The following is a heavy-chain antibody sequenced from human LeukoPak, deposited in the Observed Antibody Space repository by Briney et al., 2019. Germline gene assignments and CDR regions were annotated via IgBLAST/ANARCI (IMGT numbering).Heavy chain of an antibody. CDR1: IDSMNSGH. Sequence: SVTLSLPCSVSIDSMNSGHARGIRQPPGKGLEWIGYIYYRWRTKYNPSLTSRVTISVDTSKNHCSLKLTSVTAADTAVYYCARRGSSGWYADFDYWGHGTLVTVSS. CDR2: IYYRWRT. D-gene: IGHD6-19*01. J-gene: IGHJ4*01. V-gene: IGHV4-59*08. CDR3: ARRGSSGWYADFDY.